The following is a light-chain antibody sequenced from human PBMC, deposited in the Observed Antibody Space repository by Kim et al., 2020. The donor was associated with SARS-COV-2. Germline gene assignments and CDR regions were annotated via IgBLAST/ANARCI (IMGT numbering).Light chain of an antibody. V-gene: IGKV1-5*03. CDR3: QQYHTFPYT. CDR2: KAS. J-gene: IGKJ2*01. CDR1: QTISDW. Sequence: DIQMTQSPSILSASVGDRVTITCRASQTISDWLAWYQQKPGKAPQLLLYKASRLQSGVPSRFSGRGSGTEFTLTITSLQPDDFSTYFCQQYHTFPYTFGQGTKLEIK.